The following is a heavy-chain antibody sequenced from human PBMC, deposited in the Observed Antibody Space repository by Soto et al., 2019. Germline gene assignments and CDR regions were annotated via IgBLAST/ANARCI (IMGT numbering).Heavy chain of an antibody. CDR3: ARSKQQLEMFDY. CDR2: IYYSGST. CDR1: GGSIYSSY. Sequence: PSETLSLTCTVSGGSIYSSYWSWIRQHPGKGLEWIGYIYYSGSTYYNPSLKSRVTISVDTSKNQFSLKLSSVTAADTAVYYCARSKQQLEMFDYWGQGTLVTVSS. D-gene: IGHD6-13*01. V-gene: IGHV4-59*06. J-gene: IGHJ4*02.